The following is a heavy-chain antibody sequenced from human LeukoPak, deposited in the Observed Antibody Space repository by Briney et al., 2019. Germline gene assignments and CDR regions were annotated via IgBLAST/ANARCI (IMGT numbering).Heavy chain of an antibody. CDR2: IIPIFGTA. CDR1: GGTFSSYA. D-gene: IGHD2-2*01. CDR3: ARDAAFYCSSTSCYDNRFDP. J-gene: IGHJ5*02. Sequence: SVKVSCKASGGTFSSYAISWVRQAPGQGLEWMGGIIPIFGTANYAQKFQGRVTITTDESTSTAYMELSSLRSEDTAVYYCARDAAFYCSSTSCYDNRFDPWGQGTLVTVSS. V-gene: IGHV1-69*05.